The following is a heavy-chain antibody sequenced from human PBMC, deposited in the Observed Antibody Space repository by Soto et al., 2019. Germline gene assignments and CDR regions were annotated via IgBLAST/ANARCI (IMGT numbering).Heavy chain of an antibody. J-gene: IGHJ5*02. V-gene: IGHV3-30-3*01. CDR1: GFTFSSYA. CDR3: ARDERENWNHVLYWFDP. CDR2: ISYDGSNK. D-gene: IGHD1-1*01. Sequence: QVQLVESGGGVVQPGRSLRLSCAASGFTFSSYAMHWVRQAPGKGLEWVAVISYDGSNKYYADSVKGRFTISRDNSKNTLYLQMNSLRAEDTAVYYCARDERENWNHVLYWFDPWGQGTLVTVSS.